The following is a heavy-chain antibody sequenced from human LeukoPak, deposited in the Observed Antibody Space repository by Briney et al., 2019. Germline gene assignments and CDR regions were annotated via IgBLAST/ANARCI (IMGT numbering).Heavy chain of an antibody. Sequence: ASVKVSCKASGYTFTSYDINWVRQATGQGLEWMGWMNPNSGNTGYAQKFQGRVTITRNTSISTAYMELSSLRPEDTAVYYCARGDQLDAFDIWGQGTMVTVSS. CDR1: GYTFTSYD. J-gene: IGHJ3*02. CDR2: MNPNSGNT. V-gene: IGHV1-8*03. CDR3: ARGDQLDAFDI. D-gene: IGHD1-1*01.